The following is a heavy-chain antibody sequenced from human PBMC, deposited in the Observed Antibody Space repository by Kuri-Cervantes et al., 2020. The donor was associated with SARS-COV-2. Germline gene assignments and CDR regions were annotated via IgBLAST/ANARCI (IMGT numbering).Heavy chain of an antibody. CDR2: ISYDGSNK. CDR3: ARSVGYCSSTSCFNWFDP. Sequence: GESLKISCAASGFTFSRYAMHWVRQAPGKGLEWVAVISYDGSNKYYADSVKGRFTISRDNSKNTLYLQMNSLRAEDTAVYYCARSVGYCSSTSCFNWFDPWGQGTLVTVSS. V-gene: IGHV3-30*14. CDR1: GFTFSRYA. J-gene: IGHJ5*02. D-gene: IGHD2-2*01.